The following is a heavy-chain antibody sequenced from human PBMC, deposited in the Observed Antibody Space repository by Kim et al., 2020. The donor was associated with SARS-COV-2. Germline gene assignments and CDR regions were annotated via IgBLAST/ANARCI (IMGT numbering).Heavy chain of an antibody. CDR1: GFTVSSYA. CDR2: ICGSGGST. CDR3: AKEINFCSSATCYLNEPFDI. V-gene: IGHV3-23*01. J-gene: IGHJ3*02. Sequence: GGSLRLSCAASGFTVSSYAMSWVRLAPGKGLEWVSGICGSGGSTYYVDSVKGRFTISRDNSKRTLNLQMNSLRAEDTAVYYCAKEINFCSSATCYLNEPFDIWGQGTMVTVSS. D-gene: IGHD2-2*01.